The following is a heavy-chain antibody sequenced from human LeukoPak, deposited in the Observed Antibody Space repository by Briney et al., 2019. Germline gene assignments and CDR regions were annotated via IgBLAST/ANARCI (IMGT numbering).Heavy chain of an antibody. CDR3: ARSSRPKYSSSWPFDY. J-gene: IGHJ4*02. Sequence: PGGSLRLSCAASGFTFSSYSMNWVRQAPGKGLEWVSSISSSSSYIYYADSVKGRFTISRDNAKSSLYLQMNSLRAEDTAVYYCARSSRPKYSSSWPFDYWGQGTLVTVSS. CDR2: ISSSSSYI. D-gene: IGHD6-13*01. CDR1: GFTFSSYS. V-gene: IGHV3-21*01.